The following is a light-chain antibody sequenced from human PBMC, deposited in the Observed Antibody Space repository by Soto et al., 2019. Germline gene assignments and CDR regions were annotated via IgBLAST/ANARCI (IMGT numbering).Light chain of an antibody. CDR2: DVT. CDR1: SSDVGGYNY. V-gene: IGLV2-14*03. CDR3: SSYTSGSTLVV. J-gene: IGLJ2*01. Sequence: QSVLTQPASVSGSPGQSITISCTGTSSDVGGYNYVSWYQHHPDRAPKLMIYDVTNRPSEVSYRFSGSKSGNTASLTISGLQAEDGANYYCSSYTSGSTLVVFGGGTKSPS.